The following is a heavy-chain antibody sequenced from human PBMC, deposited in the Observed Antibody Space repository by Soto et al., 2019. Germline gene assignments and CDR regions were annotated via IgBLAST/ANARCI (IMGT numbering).Heavy chain of an antibody. J-gene: IGHJ6*02. V-gene: IGHV5-51*01. CDR1: GYSFTSYW. CDR2: IYPGDSDT. D-gene: IGHD4-17*01. CDR3: ARQRYGDYVDYYYYGMDV. Sequence: GESLKISCKGSGYSFTSYWIGWVRQMPWKGLEWMGIIYPGDSDTRYSPSFQGQVTISADKSISTAYLQWSSLKASDTAMYYCARQRYGDYVDYYYYGMDVWGQGTTVTVSS.